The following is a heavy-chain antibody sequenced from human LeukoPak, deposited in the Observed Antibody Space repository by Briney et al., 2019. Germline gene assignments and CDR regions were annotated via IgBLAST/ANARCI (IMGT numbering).Heavy chain of an antibody. D-gene: IGHD5-18*01. V-gene: IGHV4-38-2*02. Sequence: SETLSLTCTVSGYSISSGYYWGWIRQPPGKGLEWIGSIYYSGSTYYNPSLKSRVTISVDTSKNQFSLKLSSVTAADTAVYYCARVLGGYSYGSLDYWGQGTLVTVSS. CDR3: ARVLGGYSYGSLDY. CDR1: GYSISSGYY. J-gene: IGHJ4*02. CDR2: IYYSGST.